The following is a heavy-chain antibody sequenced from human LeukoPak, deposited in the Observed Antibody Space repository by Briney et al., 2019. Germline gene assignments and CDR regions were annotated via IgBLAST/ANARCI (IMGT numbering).Heavy chain of an antibody. CDR3: ARHRSPLESFHH. D-gene: IGHD3-3*01. CDR1: GGSISSGSYY. V-gene: IGHV4-61*02. J-gene: IGHJ1*01. Sequence: SETLSLTCTVSGGSISSGSYYWSWIRQPAGKGLEWIGRIYTSGSTNYNPSLKSRVTMSVDTSKDQFSLKLNSVNAADTAMYYCARHRSPLESFHHWGQGTLVTVSS. CDR2: IYTSGST.